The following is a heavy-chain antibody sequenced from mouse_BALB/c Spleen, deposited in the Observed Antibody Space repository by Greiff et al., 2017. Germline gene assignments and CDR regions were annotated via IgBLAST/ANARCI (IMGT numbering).Heavy chain of an antibody. CDR3: ARGFSTDYAMDY. CDR1: GFTFSSFG. D-gene: IGHD1-1*01. CDR2: ISSGSSTI. J-gene: IGHJ4*01. Sequence: EVMLVESGGGLVQPGGSRKLSCAASGFTFSSFGMHWVRQAPEKGLEWVAYISSGSSTIYYADTVKGRFTISRDNPKNTLFLQMTSLRSEDTAMYYCARGFSTDYAMDYWGQGTSVTVSS. V-gene: IGHV5-17*02.